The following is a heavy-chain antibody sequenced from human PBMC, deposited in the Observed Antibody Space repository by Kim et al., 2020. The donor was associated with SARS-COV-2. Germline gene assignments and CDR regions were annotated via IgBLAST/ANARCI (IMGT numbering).Heavy chain of an antibody. J-gene: IGHJ5*02. D-gene: IGHD3-22*01. V-gene: IGHV3-74*01. CDR3: VRGVYFYDSNAFGP. CDR1: GFTFSSSW. CDR2: IKSNADAT. Sequence: GGSLRLSCAASGFTFSSSWMNWVRQAPGKGLNWVSRIKSNADATVYADSVKGRFTVSRDNARNTVYLQMNSLRAKDTALYYCVRGVYFYDSNAFGPGSQGT.